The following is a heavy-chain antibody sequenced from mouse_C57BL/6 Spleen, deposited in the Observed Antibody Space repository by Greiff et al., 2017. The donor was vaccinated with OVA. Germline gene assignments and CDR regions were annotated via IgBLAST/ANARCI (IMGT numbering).Heavy chain of an antibody. D-gene: IGHD2-3*01. Sequence: QVQLKESGPGILQSSQTLSLTCSFSGFSLSTSGMGVSWIRQPSGKGLEWLAHIYWDDDKRYNPSLKRRLTISKDTSRNQVFLKITSVDTADTATYYCARSEDGYYGSWFAYWGQGTLVTVSA. CDR1: GFSLSTSGMG. J-gene: IGHJ3*01. CDR3: ARSEDGYYGSWFAY. V-gene: IGHV8-12*01. CDR2: IYWDDDK.